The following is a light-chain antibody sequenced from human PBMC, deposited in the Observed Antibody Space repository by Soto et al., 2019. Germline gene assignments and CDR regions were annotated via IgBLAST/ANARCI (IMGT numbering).Light chain of an antibody. V-gene: IGKV1-5*01. Sequence: ILMTHAPALLCASTGDRVSVTCRASESISSWLAWYQQKPGKAPKLLIYDASSLESGVPSRFSGSGSGTEFTLTISSLQPDDFATYYCQQYNSYSTFGQGTKVDIK. CDR2: DAS. J-gene: IGKJ1*01. CDR1: ESISSW. CDR3: QQYNSYST.